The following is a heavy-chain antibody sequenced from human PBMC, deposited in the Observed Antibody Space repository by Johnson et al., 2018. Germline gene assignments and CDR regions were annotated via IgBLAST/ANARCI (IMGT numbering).Heavy chain of an antibody. CDR2: ISYDGSKK. CDR3: AKDGLYGSTSLSLYYYGRDV. J-gene: IGHJ6*02. Sequence: QVQLVESGGGVVQPGRSLRLSCAASGFIFSSYGMHWVRQAPGKGLEWVAFISYDGSKKYHVDSVKGRFTISRDNSKNTLYVQMHSLRAEDPAVYYCAKDGLYGSTSLSLYYYGRDVWGQGTTVTVSS. V-gene: IGHV3-30*18. CDR1: GFIFSSYG. D-gene: IGHD2-2*01.